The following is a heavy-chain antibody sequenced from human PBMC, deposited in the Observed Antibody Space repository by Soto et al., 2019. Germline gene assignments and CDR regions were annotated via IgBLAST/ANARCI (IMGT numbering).Heavy chain of an antibody. V-gene: IGHV3-23*01. CDR2: ISAGGDRP. D-gene: IGHD3-10*01. Sequence: EVQLSQSGGGLVQPGGSLRLSCEASGFTFSNYAINWVRQAPGRGLEWVSLISAGGDRPHYADSVKGRFTVSRDNHKNAGFLQSSGMAAKETAMYRWAIELAAASRAFTTARFPNDYWGQATLV. CDR3: AIELAAASRAFTTARFPNDY. CDR1: GFTFSNYA. J-gene: IGHJ4*02.